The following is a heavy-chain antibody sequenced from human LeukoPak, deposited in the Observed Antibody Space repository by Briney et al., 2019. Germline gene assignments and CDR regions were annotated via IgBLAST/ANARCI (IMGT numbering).Heavy chain of an antibody. Sequence: SETLSLTCTVSGGSINGHYWTWIRQPPGKGLEWIGQIHYSGRADYNPSLKRRVTISVDTSKNQISLNLNSVTAADTAVYYCAIFGVDYDMDVWGQGTTVAVSS. CDR3: AIFGVDYDMDV. V-gene: IGHV4-59*11. CDR1: GGSINGHY. J-gene: IGHJ6*02. D-gene: IGHD3-16*01. CDR2: IHYSGRA.